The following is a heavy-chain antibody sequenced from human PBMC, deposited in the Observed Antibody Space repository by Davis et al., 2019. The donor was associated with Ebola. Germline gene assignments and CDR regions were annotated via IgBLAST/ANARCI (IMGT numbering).Heavy chain of an antibody. Sequence: PSETLSLTCAISGDSVSSGGWNWIRQSPSGSLEWLGRTYYNSKWYHDYAVSVKSRITINPDTSKNQFSLQLNSVTPEDTAVYYCSRGHWVRRAFDIWGQGTVVTVSS. V-gene: IGHV6-1*01. D-gene: IGHD3-16*01. J-gene: IGHJ3*02. CDR2: TYYNSKWYH. CDR3: SRGHWVRRAFDI. CDR1: GDSVSSGG.